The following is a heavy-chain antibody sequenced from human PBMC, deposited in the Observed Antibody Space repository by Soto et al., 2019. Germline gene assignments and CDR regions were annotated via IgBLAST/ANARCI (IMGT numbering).Heavy chain of an antibody. V-gene: IGHV3-53*04. Sequence: EVQLVESGGGLVQPGGSLRLSCVASGIPVSSNYMTWVRQAPGKGLEWVSVLHSGGDTYYANSVKGRFTISRHDSTNTLVLQMNSLTAEDTAVDYCARDGPYYYASRMDVWGQGTTVTVSS. CDR1: GIPVSSNY. CDR2: LHSGGDT. J-gene: IGHJ6*02. CDR3: ARDGPYYYASRMDV. D-gene: IGHD3-10*01.